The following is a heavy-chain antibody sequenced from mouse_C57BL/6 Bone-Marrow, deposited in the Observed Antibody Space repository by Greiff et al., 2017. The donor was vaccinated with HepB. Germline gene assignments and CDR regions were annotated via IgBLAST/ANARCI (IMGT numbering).Heavy chain of an antibody. CDR3: ARQHTMDY. CDR2: ISSGGSYN. J-gene: IGHJ4*01. V-gene: IGHV5-6*02. CDR1: GFTFSSYG. Sequence: DVKLVESGGDLVKPGGSLKLSCAASGFTFSSYGMSWVRQTPDKRLEWVATISSGGSYNYYPDSVKGRFPISRDNAKNTLYLQMSSLKSEDTAMYYCARQHTMDYWGQGTSVTVSS.